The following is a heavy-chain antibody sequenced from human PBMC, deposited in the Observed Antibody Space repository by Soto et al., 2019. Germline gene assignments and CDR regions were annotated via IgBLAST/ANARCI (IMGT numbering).Heavy chain of an antibody. CDR3: GTGSIWKKVES. J-gene: IGHJ4*02. CDR2: IIPIFGPA. CDR1: GGTLSRSA. V-gene: IGHV1-69*01. D-gene: IGHD6-13*01. Sequence: QVQLVQSGAEVKKPGSSVKVSCKASGGTLSRSAISWVRQAPGQGLEWMGGIIPIFGPAIYAQKFRGRVSIIADEDTRTAYMEMSSLRYEGTAVYYCGTGSIWKKVESWGQGTLVTDS.